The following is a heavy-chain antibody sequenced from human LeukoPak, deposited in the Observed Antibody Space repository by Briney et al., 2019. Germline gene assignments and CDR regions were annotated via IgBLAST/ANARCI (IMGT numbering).Heavy chain of an antibody. Sequence: GGSLRLSCAASGFTFSSYSMNWVRQAPGKGLEWVSSISSSSSYIYYADSVKGRFTISRDNAKNSLYLQMNSLRAEDTAVYYCAREAYCGGDCYSMFYYYYYMDVWGKGTTVTVSS. D-gene: IGHD2-21*02. CDR2: ISSSSSYI. CDR3: AREAYCGGDCYSMFYYYYYMDV. V-gene: IGHV3-21*01. CDR1: GFTFSSYS. J-gene: IGHJ6*03.